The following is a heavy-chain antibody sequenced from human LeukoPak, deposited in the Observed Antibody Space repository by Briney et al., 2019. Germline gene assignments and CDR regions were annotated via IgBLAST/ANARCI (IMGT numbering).Heavy chain of an antibody. Sequence: ASVKVSCKASGYTFTSYGISWVRQAPGQGLEWMGWISAYNGNTNYAQKLQGRVTMTTDTSTSTAHMELRSLRSDDTAVYYCARRATHWYYGMDVWGQGTTVTVSS. D-gene: IGHD5-12*01. J-gene: IGHJ6*02. CDR3: ARRATHWYYGMDV. CDR1: GYTFTSYG. CDR2: ISAYNGNT. V-gene: IGHV1-18*01.